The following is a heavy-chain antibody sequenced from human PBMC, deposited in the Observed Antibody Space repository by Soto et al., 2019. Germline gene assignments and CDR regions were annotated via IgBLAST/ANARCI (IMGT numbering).Heavy chain of an antibody. J-gene: IGHJ5*02. CDR3: AKSGYSSSSEYNWFDP. CDR1: GFTFSSYG. Sequence: GGSLRLSCAASGFTFSSYGMHWVRQAPGKGLEWVAVISYDGSNKYYADSVKGRFTISRDNSKNTLYLQMNSLRAEDTAVYYCAKSGYSSSSEYNWFDPWGQGTLVTVSS. CDR2: ISYDGSNK. D-gene: IGHD6-6*01. V-gene: IGHV3-30*18.